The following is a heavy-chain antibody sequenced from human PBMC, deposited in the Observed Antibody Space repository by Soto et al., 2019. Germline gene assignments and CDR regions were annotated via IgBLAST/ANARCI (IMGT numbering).Heavy chain of an antibody. CDR3: ARDGGYSGYDLKYYFDY. CDR2: ISYDGSNK. J-gene: IGHJ4*02. CDR1: GFTFSSYA. V-gene: IGHV3-30-3*01. Sequence: PGGSLRLSCTASGFTFSSYAMHWVRQAPGKGLEWVAVISYDGSNKYYADSVKGRFTISRDNSKNALYLQMNSLRAEDTAVYYCARDGGYSGYDLKYYFDYWGQGTLVTVLL. D-gene: IGHD5-12*01.